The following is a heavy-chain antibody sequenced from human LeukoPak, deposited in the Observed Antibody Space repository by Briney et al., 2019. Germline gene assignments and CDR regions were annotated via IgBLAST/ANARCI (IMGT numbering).Heavy chain of an antibody. Sequence: GASVKVSCKASGYTFTGYDINWVRQATGQGLEWMGWMNPNSGNTGYAQKFQGRVTMTRNTSISTAYMELSSLRSEDTAVYYCARVLSMSGSYAMYAYWGQGTLVTVSS. V-gene: IGHV1-8*01. D-gene: IGHD1-26*01. J-gene: IGHJ4*02. CDR1: GYTFTGYD. CDR2: MNPNSGNT. CDR3: ARVLSMSGSYAMYAY.